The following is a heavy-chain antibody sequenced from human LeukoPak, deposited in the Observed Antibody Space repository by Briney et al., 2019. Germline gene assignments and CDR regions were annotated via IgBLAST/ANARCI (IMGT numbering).Heavy chain of an antibody. CDR1: GYTLTELS. Sequence: ASVKVSCKVSGYTLTELSMHWVRQAPGKGLEWMGGFDPEDGETIYAQKFQGRVTMTEDTSTDTAYMELSSLRSEDTAVYYCATLLGAAAGPDYWGQGTLVTVSS. V-gene: IGHV1-24*01. J-gene: IGHJ4*02. D-gene: IGHD6-13*01. CDR3: ATLLGAAAGPDY. CDR2: FDPEDGET.